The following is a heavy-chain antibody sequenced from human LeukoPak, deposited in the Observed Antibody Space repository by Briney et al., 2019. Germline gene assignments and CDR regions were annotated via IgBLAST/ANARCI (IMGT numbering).Heavy chain of an antibody. J-gene: IGHJ4*02. V-gene: IGHV3-30*04. Sequence: GGSLRLSCAASGFTFSSYVMHWVRRAPGKGLEWVAIISYDGSNEYYADSVKGRFTISRDNSKNTLYLQMNSLRAADTAVYYCARDLSGVTGYTYGRGIDYWGQGTLVTVSS. CDR3: ARDLSGVTGYTYGRGIDY. CDR1: GFTFSSYV. D-gene: IGHD5-18*01. CDR2: ISYDGSNE.